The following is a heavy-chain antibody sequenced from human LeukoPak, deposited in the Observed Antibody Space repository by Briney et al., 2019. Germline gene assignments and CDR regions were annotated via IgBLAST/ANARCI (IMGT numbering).Heavy chain of an antibody. CDR3: ARLGAAAAPDAFDI. CDR2: ISAYNGNT. CDR1: GYTFTSYG. V-gene: IGHV1-18*01. D-gene: IGHD6-13*01. J-gene: IGHJ3*02. Sequence: GASVKVSCKASGYTFTSYGISWVRQAPGQGLEWMGWISAYNGNTNYAQKLQGRVTMTTDTSTSTAYMELSSLRSEDTAVYYCARLGAAAAPDAFDIWGQGTMVTVSS.